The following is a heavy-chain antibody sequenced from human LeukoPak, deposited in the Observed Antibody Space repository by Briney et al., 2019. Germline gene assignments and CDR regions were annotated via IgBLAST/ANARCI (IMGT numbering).Heavy chain of an antibody. Sequence: ASVKVSCKASGYTFTSHAMNWVRQAPGQGLEWMGWINTNTGNPTYAQGSTGRFVFSLDTSVSTAYLEISSLKAEDTAVYYCARVGVPMIWYYFDYWGQGTLVTVSS. V-gene: IGHV7-4-1*02. CDR1: GYTFTSHA. D-gene: IGHD3/OR15-3a*01. CDR3: ARVGVPMIWYYFDY. CDR2: INTNTGNP. J-gene: IGHJ4*02.